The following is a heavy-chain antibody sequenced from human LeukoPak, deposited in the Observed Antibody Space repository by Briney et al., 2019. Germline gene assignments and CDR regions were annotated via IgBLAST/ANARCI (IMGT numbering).Heavy chain of an antibody. CDR3: AKEGVVVAAIPSH. CDR1: GFTFGDYA. D-gene: IGHD2-15*01. CDR2: ISGSGGST. J-gene: IGHJ4*02. Sequence: GGSLRLSCAASGFTFGDYAMSWFRQAPGKGLEWVSAISGSGGSTYYADSVKGRFTISRDNSKNTLYLQMNSLRAEDTAVYYCAKEGVVVAAIPSHWGQGTLVTVSS. V-gene: IGHV3-23*01.